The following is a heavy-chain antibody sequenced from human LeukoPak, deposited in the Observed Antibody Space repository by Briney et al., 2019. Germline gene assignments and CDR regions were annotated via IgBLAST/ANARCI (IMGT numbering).Heavy chain of an antibody. CDR2: INHSGST. Sequence: SETLSLTCAVYGGSFSGYYWSWIRQPPGKGLEWIGEINHSGSTNYNPSPKSRVTISVDTSKNQFSLKLSSVTAADTAVYYCARAAEDIVVVVAATLGYFDYWGQGTLVTVSS. V-gene: IGHV4-34*01. J-gene: IGHJ4*02. CDR3: ARAAEDIVVVVAATLGYFDY. CDR1: GGSFSGYY. D-gene: IGHD2-15*01.